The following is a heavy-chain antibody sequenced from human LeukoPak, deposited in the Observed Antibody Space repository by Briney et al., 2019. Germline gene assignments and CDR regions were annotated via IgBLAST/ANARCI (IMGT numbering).Heavy chain of an antibody. CDR2: ISSSSSYI. Sequence: GGSLRLSCAASGFTFSVYPIHWVRQAPGKGLEWVSSISSSSSYIYYADSVKGRFTISRDNAKNSLYLQMNSLRAEDTAVYYCARDLGVVGYSSSSLGYWGQGTLVTVSS. CDR1: GFTFSVYP. CDR3: ARDLGVVGYSSSSLGY. D-gene: IGHD6-6*01. V-gene: IGHV3-21*01. J-gene: IGHJ4*02.